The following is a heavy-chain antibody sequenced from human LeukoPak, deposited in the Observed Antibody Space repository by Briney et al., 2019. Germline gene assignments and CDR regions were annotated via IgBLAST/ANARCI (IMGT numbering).Heavy chain of an antibody. CDR1: GGSFSGYY. CDR2: INHSGST. J-gene: IGHJ4*02. D-gene: IGHD3-10*01. V-gene: IGHV4-34*01. Sequence: PSETPSLTCAVYGGSFSGYYWSWIRQPPGKGLEWIGEINHSGSTNYNPSLKSRVTISVDTSKNQFSLKLSSVTAADTAVYYCAREHLLFGELYYFDYWGQGTLVTVSS. CDR3: AREHLLFGELYYFDY.